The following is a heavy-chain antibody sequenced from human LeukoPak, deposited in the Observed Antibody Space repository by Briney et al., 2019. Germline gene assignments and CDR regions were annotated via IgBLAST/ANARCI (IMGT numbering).Heavy chain of an antibody. CDR2: INHSGST. D-gene: IGHD3-10*01. CDR1: GGSFSGYY. V-gene: IGHV4-34*01. Sequence: PETLSLTCAVYGGSFSGYYWSWIRQPPGKGLEWIGEINHSGSTNYNPSLKSRVTISVDTSKNQFSLKLSSVTAADTAVYYCARSVRRSGYGSGSYRSHFDYWGQGTLVTVSS. CDR3: ARSVRRSGYGSGSYRSHFDY. J-gene: IGHJ4*02.